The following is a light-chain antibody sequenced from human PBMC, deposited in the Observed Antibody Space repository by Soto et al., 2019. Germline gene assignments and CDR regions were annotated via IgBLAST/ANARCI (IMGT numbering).Light chain of an antibody. CDR3: SSYTSSSAVI. CDR1: SSDIGGYNY. CDR2: DVS. Sequence: QSVLTQPASVSGSPGQSITISCTGTSSDIGGYNYVSWYQLHPGKPPKLMIYDVSIRPSGVSNLFSGSKSGNTASLTISGLQAEDETDYYCSSYTSSSAVIFGGGTKVTVL. J-gene: IGLJ2*01. V-gene: IGLV2-14*03.